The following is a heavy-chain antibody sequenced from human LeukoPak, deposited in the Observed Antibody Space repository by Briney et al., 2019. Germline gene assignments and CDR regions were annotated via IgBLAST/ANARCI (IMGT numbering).Heavy chain of an antibody. D-gene: IGHD1-14*01. V-gene: IGHV1-18*01. CDR2: ISAYNGNT. Sequence: ASVKVSCKASGYTFTSYGISWVRQAPGQGLEWMGWISAYNGNTNYAQKLQGRVTMTRDTSTSTVYMELSSLRSEDTAVYYCARGISSNWFDPWGQGTLVTVSS. CDR3: ARGISSNWFDP. CDR1: GYTFTSYG. J-gene: IGHJ5*02.